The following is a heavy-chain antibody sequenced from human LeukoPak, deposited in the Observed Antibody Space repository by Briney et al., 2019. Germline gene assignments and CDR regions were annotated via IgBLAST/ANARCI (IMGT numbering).Heavy chain of an antibody. D-gene: IGHD2-2*02. CDR1: GYTFTDYY. CDR3: ARVGCSSTSCYTYYYYYMDV. V-gene: IGHV1-8*03. Sequence: ASVKVSCKASGYTFTDYYVHWVRQAPGQGLEWMGWMNPNSGNTGYAQKFQGRVTITRNTSISTAYMELSSLRSEDTAVYYCARVGCSSTSCYTYYYYYMDVWGKGTTVTVSS. CDR2: MNPNSGNT. J-gene: IGHJ6*03.